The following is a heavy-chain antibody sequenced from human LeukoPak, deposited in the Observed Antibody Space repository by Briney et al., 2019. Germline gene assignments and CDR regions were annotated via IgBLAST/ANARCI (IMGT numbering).Heavy chain of an antibody. D-gene: IGHD6-13*01. Sequence: PSETLSLTCAVYGGSFSGYYWSWIRQPPGKGLEWIGEINHSGSTNYNPSLKSRVTISVDTSKNQFSLKLSSVTAADTAVYYCARVNTAAGIYYYYYMDVWGKGTTVTVSS. V-gene: IGHV4-34*01. CDR1: GGSFSGYY. CDR2: INHSGST. CDR3: ARVNTAAGIYYYYYMDV. J-gene: IGHJ6*03.